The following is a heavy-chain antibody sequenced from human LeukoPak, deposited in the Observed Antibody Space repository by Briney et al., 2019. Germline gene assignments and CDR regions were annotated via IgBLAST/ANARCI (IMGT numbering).Heavy chain of an antibody. Sequence: GGSLRLSCAASGFTFSSYGMHWVRQAPGKGLEWVAVISYDGSNKYYADSVKGRFTISRDNSKNTLYLQMNSLRAEDTAVYYCARGSYSSSGGYYFDYWGQGTLVTVSS. CDR2: ISYDGSNK. J-gene: IGHJ4*02. CDR1: GFTFSSYG. D-gene: IGHD6-13*01. CDR3: ARGSYSSSGGYYFDY. V-gene: IGHV3-30*03.